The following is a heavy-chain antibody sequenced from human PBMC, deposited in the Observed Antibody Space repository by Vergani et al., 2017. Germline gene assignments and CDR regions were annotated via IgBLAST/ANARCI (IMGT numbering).Heavy chain of an antibody. V-gene: IGHV3-53*02. CDR2: IYSGGST. Sequence: EVQLVETGGGLIQPGGSLRLSCAASGFTVSSNYMSWVRQGPGKGLEWVSVIYSGGSTYYADSVKGRFTISRDNSKNTLYLQMNSLRAEDTAVYYCASSYYDSSGYLIWFDPWGQGTLVTVSS. J-gene: IGHJ5*02. CDR3: ASSYYDSSGYLIWFDP. CDR1: GFTVSSNY. D-gene: IGHD3-22*01.